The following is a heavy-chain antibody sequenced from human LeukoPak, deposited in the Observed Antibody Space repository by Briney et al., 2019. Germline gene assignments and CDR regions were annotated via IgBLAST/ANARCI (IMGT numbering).Heavy chain of an antibody. Sequence: PGGSLRLSCAASGFTFSSYSMNWVRQAPGKGLEWVSSISSSSSYIYYADSVKGRFTISRDNAKNSLYLQMNSLRAEDTAVYYCARVLYTYYYGSGSPTGLNAFDIWGQGTMATVSS. CDR3: ARVLYTYYYGSGSPTGLNAFDI. V-gene: IGHV3-21*01. CDR1: GFTFSSYS. J-gene: IGHJ3*02. CDR2: ISSSSSYI. D-gene: IGHD3-10*01.